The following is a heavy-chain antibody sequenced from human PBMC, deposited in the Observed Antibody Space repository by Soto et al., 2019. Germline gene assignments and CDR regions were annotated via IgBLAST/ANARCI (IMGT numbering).Heavy chain of an antibody. V-gene: IGHV1-18*01. CDR2: ISTNTGNT. CDR1: GYTFTNYG. J-gene: IGHJ4*02. CDR3: XXLXXGGNPPVDY. Sequence: QAXLVXSGAXXKXXXXSXKXSCKASGYTFTNYGIXXXXXAPGQGLEWMGWISTNTGNTNYAQRIQGRVTMTTDTXTNTXYMELRSLXXXDXXXXXXXXLXXGGNPPVDYWGQGTLVTVSS.